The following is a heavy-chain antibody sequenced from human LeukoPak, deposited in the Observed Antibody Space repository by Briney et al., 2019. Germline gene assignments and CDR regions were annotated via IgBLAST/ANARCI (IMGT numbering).Heavy chain of an antibody. CDR2: IGGRGGSK. V-gene: IGHV3-23*01. J-gene: IGHJ3*02. Sequence: GGSLRLSCAASGFRFSDFTMTWVRQAPGKGPEWVSAIGGRGGSKYYADSLGGRFTISRDNSKNTLYLQMNSLRAEDTAVYYCAKDGYYRWDAFDIWGQGTMVTVSS. D-gene: IGHD1-26*01. CDR1: GFRFSDFT. CDR3: AKDGYYRWDAFDI.